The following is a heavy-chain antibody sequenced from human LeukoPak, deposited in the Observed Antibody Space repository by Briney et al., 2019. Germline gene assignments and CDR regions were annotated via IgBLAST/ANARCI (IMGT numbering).Heavy chain of an antibody. V-gene: IGHV3-23*01. J-gene: IGHJ4*02. Sequence: PGGSLRLSCAASGFTFSNYAMTWVRQAPGKGLEWVSAITGSGDNTYYADSVKGRFTISRDSSKNTLFLQMNSLRAEDTALYYCARDRSGTDCVPWTFDYWGQGTLVAVSS. CDR1: GFTFSNYA. CDR2: ITGSGDNT. CDR3: ARDRSGTDCVPWTFDY. D-gene: IGHD1-26*01.